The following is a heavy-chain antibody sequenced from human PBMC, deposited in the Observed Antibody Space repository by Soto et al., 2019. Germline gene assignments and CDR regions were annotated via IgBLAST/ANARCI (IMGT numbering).Heavy chain of an antibody. CDR3: ARDWDYYDSHMDY. Sequence: GASVKVSCKASGGTFSSYAISWVRQAPGQGLEWMGGIIPIFNTANYAQKFQGRVTITADESTSTAYMELSSLRSEDTAVYYCARDWDYYDSHMDYWGQGTLVTVA. CDR1: GGTFSSYA. J-gene: IGHJ4*02. D-gene: IGHD3-22*01. CDR2: IIPIFNTA. V-gene: IGHV1-69*13.